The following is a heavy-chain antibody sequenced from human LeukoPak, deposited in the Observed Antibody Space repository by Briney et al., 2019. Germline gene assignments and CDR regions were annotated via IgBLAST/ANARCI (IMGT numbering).Heavy chain of an antibody. Sequence: PSETLSLTCTVSGGSISNYYWSWIRQPAGKGLEWIGRIYASGSTDYNPSLKSRVTMSVDTSKNQFSLKLSSVTAADTAVYYCARGIAAADTRPFDYWGQGTLVTVSS. CDR2: IYASGST. CDR1: GGSISNYY. J-gene: IGHJ4*02. V-gene: IGHV4-4*07. D-gene: IGHD6-13*01. CDR3: ARGIAAADTRPFDY.